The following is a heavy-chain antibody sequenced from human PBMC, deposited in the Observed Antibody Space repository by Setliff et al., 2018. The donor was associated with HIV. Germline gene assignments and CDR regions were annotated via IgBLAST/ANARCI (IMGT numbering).Heavy chain of an antibody. CDR2: VSYSGDT. CDR1: GGSLSGYY. D-gene: IGHD5-18*01. Sequence: SETLSLTCSVSGGSLSGYYWSWIRQPPGRGLEWIGYVSYSGDTNYNPSLKSRVTISIDTSKNQFSLRVNSVTAADTALYSCARHGGGYSYGSFDFWSQGTLVTVSS. V-gene: IGHV4-59*08. CDR3: ARHGGGYSYGSFDF. J-gene: IGHJ4*02.